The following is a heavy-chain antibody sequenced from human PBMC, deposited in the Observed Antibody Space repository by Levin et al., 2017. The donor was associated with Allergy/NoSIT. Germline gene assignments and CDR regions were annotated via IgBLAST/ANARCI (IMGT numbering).Heavy chain of an antibody. D-gene: IGHD6-13*01. CDR1: GYTFTSYD. J-gene: IGHJ4*02. V-gene: IGHV1-8*01. CDR2: MNPNSGNT. Sequence: GESLKISCKASGYTFTSYDINWVRQATGQGLEWMGWMNPNSGNTGYAQKFQGRVTMTRNTSISTAYMELSSLRSEDTAVYYCARAAKKAAYYYFDYWGQGTLVTVSS. CDR3: ARAAKKAAYYYFDY.